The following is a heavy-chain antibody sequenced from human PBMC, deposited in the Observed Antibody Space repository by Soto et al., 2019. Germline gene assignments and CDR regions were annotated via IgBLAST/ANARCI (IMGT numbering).Heavy chain of an antibody. CDR1: GGTFSSYA. CDR2: IIPIFGTA. Sequence: QVQLVQSGAEVKKPGSSVKVSCKASGGTFSSYAISWVRQAPGQGLEWMGGIIPIFGTANYAQKFQGRVTIPADESTSTAYMELSSLRSEDTAVYYCARDLREGSGWWGFDYWGQGTLVTVSS. D-gene: IGHD6-19*01. V-gene: IGHV1-69*12. J-gene: IGHJ4*02. CDR3: ARDLREGSGWWGFDY.